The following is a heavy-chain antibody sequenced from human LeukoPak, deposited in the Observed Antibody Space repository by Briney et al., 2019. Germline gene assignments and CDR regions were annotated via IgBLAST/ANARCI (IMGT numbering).Heavy chain of an antibody. CDR3: ARDLGYSSGPNY. CDR2: ISSSSSYI. V-gene: IGHV3-21*01. CDR1: GFTFSRHS. J-gene: IGHJ4*02. Sequence: PGGSLRLSCAASGFTFSRHSINWVRQAPGKGLEWVSSISSSSSYIYYADSVKGRFTISRDNAKNSLYLQMNSLRAEDTAVYYCARDLGYSSGPNYWGQGTRVTVSS. D-gene: IGHD6-19*01.